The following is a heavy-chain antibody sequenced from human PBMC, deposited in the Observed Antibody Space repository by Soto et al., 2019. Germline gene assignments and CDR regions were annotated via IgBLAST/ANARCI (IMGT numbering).Heavy chain of an antibody. CDR2: ISYDGSNK. Sequence: GGSLRLSCAASGFTFSSYGMHWVRQAPGKGLEWVAVISYDGSNKYYADSVKGRFTISRDNSKNTLYLQMNSLRAEDTAVYYCGSRYYDSSGYYPPLDWGQGTLVTVSS. CDR3: GSRYYDSSGYYPPLD. D-gene: IGHD3-22*01. V-gene: IGHV3-30*03. J-gene: IGHJ4*02. CDR1: GFTFSSYG.